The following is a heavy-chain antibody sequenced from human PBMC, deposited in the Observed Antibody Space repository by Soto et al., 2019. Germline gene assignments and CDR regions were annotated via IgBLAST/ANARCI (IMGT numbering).Heavy chain of an antibody. V-gene: IGHV3-7*03. D-gene: IGHD3-10*01. Sequence: GGSLRLSCAASGFPSRSYWMSWVRQAPGKGLEWVANIKQDGSEKHYVDPVKGRFTISRDNAKNSVYLQMDSLTAEDTAVYYCAGDVMGPGHYYYAMDVWGQGTTVTVSS. CDR1: GFPSRSYW. CDR3: AGDVMGPGHYYYAMDV. J-gene: IGHJ6*02. CDR2: IKQDGSEK.